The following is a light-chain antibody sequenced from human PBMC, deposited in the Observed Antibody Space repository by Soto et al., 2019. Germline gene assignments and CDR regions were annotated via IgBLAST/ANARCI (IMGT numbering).Light chain of an antibody. CDR2: ADS. V-gene: IGLV1-44*01. Sequence: QPVLTQPPSASGTPGQRVTISCSGDISNIGTNSVHWYQHLPGTAPKLVIYADSQRPSGVPDRFSGSKSGTSASLAISGLQSEDEADYYCSSYAGSNNFGFGGGTKVTVL. CDR1: ISNIGTNS. CDR3: SSYAGSNNFG. J-gene: IGLJ2*01.